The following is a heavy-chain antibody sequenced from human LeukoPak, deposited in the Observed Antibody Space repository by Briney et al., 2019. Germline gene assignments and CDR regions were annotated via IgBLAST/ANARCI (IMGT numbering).Heavy chain of an antibody. CDR3: ARVYYDRGSAFDI. J-gene: IGHJ3*02. CDR1: GGSISSYY. CDR2: IYYSGST. Sequence: SETLSLTCTVSGGSISSYYWSWIRQPPGKGLEWIGYIYYSGSTNYNPSLKSRVTISVDTSKNQFSLKLSSVTAADTAVYYCARVYYDRGSAFDIWGQGTMVTVSS. V-gene: IGHV4-59*08. D-gene: IGHD3-22*01.